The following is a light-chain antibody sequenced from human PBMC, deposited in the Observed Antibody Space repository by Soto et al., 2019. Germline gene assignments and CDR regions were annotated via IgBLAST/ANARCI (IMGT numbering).Light chain of an antibody. J-gene: IGLJ2*01. CDR3: SSFAGSNHVL. Sequence: QSALTQPPSASGSPGQSVTISCTGTSSDVGAYNYVSWYLQHPGKAPKLMIYEVSQRPSGVPDRFSGSKSGNTASLTVSGLQAEDEADYYCSSFAGSNHVLFGGGTKVTVL. CDR1: SSDVGAYNY. CDR2: EVS. V-gene: IGLV2-8*01.